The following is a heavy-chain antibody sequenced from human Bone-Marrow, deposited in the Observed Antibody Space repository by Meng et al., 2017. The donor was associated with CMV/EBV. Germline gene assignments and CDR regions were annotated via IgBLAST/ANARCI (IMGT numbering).Heavy chain of an antibody. CDR1: GYSFTSYW. Sequence: GESLKISCKGSGYSFTSYWIGWVRQMPGKGLECMGIIYPGDSDTRYSPSMQGHVTISVDKSTSTAYLQWSSLKASDTAIYYCARRASDYGVPDVFNLWGQGTMVTVSS. CDR2: IYPGDSDT. V-gene: IGHV5-51*01. D-gene: IGHD4-17*01. J-gene: IGHJ3*01. CDR3: ARRASDYGVPDVFNL.